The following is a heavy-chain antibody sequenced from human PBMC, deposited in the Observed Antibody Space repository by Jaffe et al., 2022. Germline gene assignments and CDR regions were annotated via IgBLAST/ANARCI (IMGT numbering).Heavy chain of an antibody. V-gene: IGHV2-70*20. J-gene: IGHJ4*02. CDR3: ARIRSSSSYPYYFDY. Sequence: QVTLRESGPALVKPTQTLTLTCTFSGFSLSTSGMCVSWVRQPPGKALEWLALIDWDDDKYYSTSLKTRLTISKDTSKNQVVLTMTNMDPVDTATYYCARIRSSSSYPYYFDYWGQGTLVTVSS. CDR1: GFSLSTSGMC. CDR2: IDWDDDK. D-gene: IGHD6-13*01.